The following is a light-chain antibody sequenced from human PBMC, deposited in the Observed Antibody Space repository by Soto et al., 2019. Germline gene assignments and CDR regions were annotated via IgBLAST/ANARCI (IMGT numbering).Light chain of an antibody. CDR3: QQYGSSPSLFT. CDR2: CAS. Sequence: EIVLTQSPGTLSLSPGERATLSCRASQSVSSSYLAWYQQKPGQAPRLLIYCASSRATGIPDRFSGSGSGTDFTLTISRLEPEDFAVYYCQQYGSSPSLFTFGPGTKVDIK. V-gene: IGKV3-20*01. CDR1: QSVSSSY. J-gene: IGKJ3*01.